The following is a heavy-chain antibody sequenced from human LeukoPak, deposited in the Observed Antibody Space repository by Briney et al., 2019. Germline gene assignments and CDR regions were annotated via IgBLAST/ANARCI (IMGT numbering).Heavy chain of an antibody. D-gene: IGHD3-16*01. Sequence: SETLSLTCTVSGDSITRSDYYWDWIRQPPGKGLEWIGSIYYSGSTYYKPSLKSRVTIFVDTLKNQFSLKLSSVTAADTAVYYCARVPPRLDAFDIWGQGTMVTVSS. V-gene: IGHV4-39*07. J-gene: IGHJ3*02. CDR2: IYYSGST. CDR3: ARVPPRLDAFDI. CDR1: GDSITRSDYY.